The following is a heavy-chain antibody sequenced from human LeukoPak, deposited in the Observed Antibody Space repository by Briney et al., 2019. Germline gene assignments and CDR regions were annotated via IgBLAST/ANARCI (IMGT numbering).Heavy chain of an antibody. J-gene: IGHJ4*02. CDR3: ARVRSSWYVDY. Sequence: GGSLRLSCAASGSIFDDYGMSWVRQAPGKGLGWVSDINWNGSRTRSADSVKGRFTISRDNAKNSLYLQMNSLRAEDTAFYYCARVRSSWYVDYWGQGTPVTVSS. CDR1: GSIFDDYG. CDR2: INWNGSRT. D-gene: IGHD6-13*01. V-gene: IGHV3-20*04.